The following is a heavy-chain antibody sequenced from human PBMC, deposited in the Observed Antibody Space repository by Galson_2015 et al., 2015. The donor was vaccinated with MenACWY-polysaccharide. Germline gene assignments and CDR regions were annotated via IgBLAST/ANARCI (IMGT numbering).Heavy chain of an antibody. J-gene: IGHJ4*02. CDR2: ISPDSGNT. V-gene: IGHV1-3*01. CDR3: ASQFNWGTFDY. D-gene: IGHD7-27*01. CDR1: GYSFTSHT. Sequence: SCKASGYSFTSHTIHWVRQAPGQRLEWMGWISPDSGNTRYSHNFHDRVTITRDTSATTAYMELSSLESEDTAVYYCASQFNWGTFDYWGQGTTVTVSS.